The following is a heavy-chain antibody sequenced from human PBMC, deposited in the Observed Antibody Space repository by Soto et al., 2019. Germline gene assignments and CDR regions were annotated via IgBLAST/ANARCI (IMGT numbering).Heavy chain of an antibody. V-gene: IGHV1-18*01. CDR2: ISAYNGNT. Sequence: QVQLVQSGAEVKKPGASVKVSCKASGYTFNSYGISWVRQAPGQGLEWMGWISAYNGNTNYAQKLQCIVTPPTVTTASTAYIELRSLRSDDTAVYYCARGTWELGYYWGQGTLVTVAS. D-gene: IGHD1-26*01. CDR3: ARGTWELGYY. CDR1: GYTFNSYG. J-gene: IGHJ4*02.